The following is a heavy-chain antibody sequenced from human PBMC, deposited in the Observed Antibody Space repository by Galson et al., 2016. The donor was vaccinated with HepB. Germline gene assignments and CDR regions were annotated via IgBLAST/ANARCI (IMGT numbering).Heavy chain of an antibody. CDR1: GFTFTTSA. D-gene: IGHD3-22*01. Sequence: SLRLSCAASGFTFTTSAMSWVRQAPGKGLEWVSAISGSGGGTFYADSVKGRFTISRDNSRNTVYVQINSLRAEDTAIYYCTMISWSTSSGFGFWGQGTRVTVSS. CDR3: TMISWSTSSGFGF. V-gene: IGHV3-23*01. J-gene: IGHJ4*02. CDR2: ISGSGGGT.